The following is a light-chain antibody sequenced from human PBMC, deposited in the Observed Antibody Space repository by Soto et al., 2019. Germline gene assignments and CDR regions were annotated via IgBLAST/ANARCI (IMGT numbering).Light chain of an antibody. J-gene: IGKJ1*01. CDR3: QQCSFSPRT. CDR1: QSVTNNY. V-gene: IGKV3-20*01. Sequence: IVLTPSPGTLSLSPGERATLSCRASQSVTNNYLDWFQQKPGQAPRLLIYDASIRADGIPDRFSGSGSETDFTLTISRLEPEDSAVYYCQQCSFSPRTLGQGTKVDIK. CDR2: DAS.